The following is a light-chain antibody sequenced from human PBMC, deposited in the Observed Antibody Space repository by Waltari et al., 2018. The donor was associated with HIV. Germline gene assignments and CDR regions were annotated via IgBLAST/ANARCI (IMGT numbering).Light chain of an antibody. Sequence: SYELTQPPSISVSPGQTARITCSGESLAAQYVYWYQQKPGQAPLLVMYKDTERTSGIPERFFGSTSGTTVTLTIDGVQAEDEADYYCQSADNSDTYYVFGSGTKVTVL. J-gene: IGLJ1*01. CDR3: QSADNSDTYYV. CDR2: KDT. V-gene: IGLV3-25*03. CDR1: SLAAQY.